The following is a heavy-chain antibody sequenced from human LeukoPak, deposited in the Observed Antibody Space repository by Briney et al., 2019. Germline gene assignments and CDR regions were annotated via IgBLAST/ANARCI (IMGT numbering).Heavy chain of an antibody. CDR2: IYQTGST. CDR3: ARTWTPGGDAFDI. V-gene: IGHV4-39*07. J-gene: IGHJ3*02. Sequence: PSETLSLTCTVSGGSISSSSDYWGRIRQAPGKGLEWIGNIYQTGSTYYNPSLKSRVTISLDTSKNQFSLKLSSVTAADTAVYYCARTWTPGGDAFDIWGQGTMVIVSS. D-gene: IGHD3/OR15-3a*01. CDR1: GGSISSSSDY.